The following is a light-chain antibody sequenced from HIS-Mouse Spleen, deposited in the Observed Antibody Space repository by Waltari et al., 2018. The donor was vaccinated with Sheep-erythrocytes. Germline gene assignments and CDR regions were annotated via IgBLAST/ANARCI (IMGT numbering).Light chain of an antibody. CDR1: SSAVGGYNY. V-gene: IGLV2-11*01. Sequence: QSALTQPRSVSGSPGQSVTISCTGTSSAVGGYNYVSWYQQHPGKAPKLMIYDVSKRPSGVPDRFSGSKSGNTASLTISGLQAEDEAEYYCCSYAGSYNYVFGTGTKVTVL. CDR3: CSYAGSYNYV. CDR2: DVS. J-gene: IGLJ1*01.